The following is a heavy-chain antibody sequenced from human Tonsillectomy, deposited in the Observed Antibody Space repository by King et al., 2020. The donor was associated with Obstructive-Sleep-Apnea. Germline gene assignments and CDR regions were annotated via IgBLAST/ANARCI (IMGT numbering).Heavy chain of an antibody. V-gene: IGHV3-21*01. Sequence: QRGESGGGVVKTGGAVRRSGGASGFTFSSDSMNWVGQDQGKGLEWGEFISSSSTYIYYADSVKGRFTISRDNAKNSLYLQMNSLRAEDTAVYYCARDGSEGLALNWFDPWGQGALVTVSS. J-gene: IGHJ5*02. CDR1: GFTFSSDS. CDR3: ARDGSEGLALNWFDP. CDR2: ISSSSTYI.